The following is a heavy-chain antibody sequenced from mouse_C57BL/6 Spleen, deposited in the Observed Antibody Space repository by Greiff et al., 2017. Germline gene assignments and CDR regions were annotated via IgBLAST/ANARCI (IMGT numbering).Heavy chain of an antibody. J-gene: IGHJ4*01. D-gene: IGHD3-2*02. V-gene: IGHV1-76*01. CDR3: ARERLRLRAMDY. CDR2: IYPGSGNT. Sequence: VQLKESGAELVRPGASVKLSCKASGYTFTDYYINWVKQRPGQGLEWIARIYPGSGNTYYNEKFKGKATLTAEKSSSTAYMQLSSLTSEDSAVYFCARERLRLRAMDYWGQGTSVTVSS. CDR1: GYTFTDYY.